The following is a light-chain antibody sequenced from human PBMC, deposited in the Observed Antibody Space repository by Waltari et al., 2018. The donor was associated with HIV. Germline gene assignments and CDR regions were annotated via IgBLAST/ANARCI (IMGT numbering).Light chain of an antibody. V-gene: IGLV1-44*01. Sequence: QSVLTQPPSASGTPGQRVPIPCSGSSSTIGSNIANWYQQLPGRAPNLLIYTDNQRASGVPDRFSGSKSGTSASLAISGLQSEDEADYYCATWDDSLNGLNWVFGGGTKLTVL. CDR3: ATWDDSLNGLNWV. J-gene: IGLJ3*02. CDR1: SSTIGSNI. CDR2: TDN.